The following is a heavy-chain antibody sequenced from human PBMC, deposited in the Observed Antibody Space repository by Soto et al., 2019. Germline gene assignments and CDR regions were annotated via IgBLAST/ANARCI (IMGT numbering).Heavy chain of an antibody. J-gene: IGHJ4*02. CDR2: IKEDVSEK. D-gene: IGHD1-26*01. CDR1: GFSFSNYL. CDR3: SRDVVGGAKASKC. Sequence: WGSLRLSCAASGFSFSNYLMTWVRQAPGKGLEWVANIKEDVSEKHYVDSVKGRFTISRDNAKNSLYLQMNSLRVEDTAVYFCSRDVVGGAKASKCWGKGDMVIVSS. V-gene: IGHV3-7*01.